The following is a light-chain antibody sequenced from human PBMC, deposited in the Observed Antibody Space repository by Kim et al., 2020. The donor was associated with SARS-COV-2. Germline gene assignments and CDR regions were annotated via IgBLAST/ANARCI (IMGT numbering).Light chain of an antibody. V-gene: IGLV2-11*01. J-gene: IGLJ1*01. CDR2: DVT. CDR3: CSYAGSPPYD. CDR1: SSDVGGYNY. Sequence: QSAPTQPRSVSGSPGQSVTISCTGTSSDVGGYNYVSWYQQHPGKAPKLIIYDVTERPSGVPDRFSASKSGNTASLTISGLQAEDEADYYCCSYAGSPPYDFGTGTKVTVL.